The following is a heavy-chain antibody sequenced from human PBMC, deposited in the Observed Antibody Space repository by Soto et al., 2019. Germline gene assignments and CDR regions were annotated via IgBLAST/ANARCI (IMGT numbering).Heavy chain of an antibody. J-gene: IGHJ6*02. Sequence: QVQLVQSGAEVKKPGSSVKVSCKASGGTFSSYAISWVRQAPGQGLEWMGGIIPIFGTANYAQKFQGRVTITADESTSTAYMELSSLRSEDTAVYYCARVGKDTAMVPYYYYYGMDVWGQGTTVTVSS. CDR3: ARVGKDTAMVPYYYYYGMDV. D-gene: IGHD5-18*01. CDR1: GGTFSSYA. V-gene: IGHV1-69*12. CDR2: IIPIFGTA.